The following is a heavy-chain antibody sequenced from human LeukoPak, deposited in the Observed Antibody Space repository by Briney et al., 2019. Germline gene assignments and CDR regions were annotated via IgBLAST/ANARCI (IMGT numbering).Heavy chain of an antibody. J-gene: IGHJ4*02. Sequence: SETLSLTCTVSGGSISSYYWSWIRQPPGKGLEWIGYIYYSGSTNYNPSLKSRVTISVDTSKNQFSLKLSSVTAADTAVYYCARLYGDHDYWGQGTLVTVSS. V-gene: IGHV4-59*01. D-gene: IGHD4-17*01. CDR2: IYYSGST. CDR1: GGSISSYY. CDR3: ARLYGDHDY.